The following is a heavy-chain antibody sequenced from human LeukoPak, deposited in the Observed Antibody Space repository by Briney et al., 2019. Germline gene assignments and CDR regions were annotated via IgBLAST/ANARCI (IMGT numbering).Heavy chain of an antibody. V-gene: IGHV3-74*01. Sequence: GGSLRLTCTASGFTLMNYWMHWVRQVPGKQVVWVSGISGDGCITNYADSVKGRFTISRDNAKNVLYLQINCLRSKYTAVYYCARYSSSSGWASYYLDYWGHGTLVTVSS. CDR3: ARYSSSSGWASYYLDY. J-gene: IGHJ4*01. CDR1: GFTLMNYW. CDR2: ISGDGCIT. D-gene: IGHD6-6*01.